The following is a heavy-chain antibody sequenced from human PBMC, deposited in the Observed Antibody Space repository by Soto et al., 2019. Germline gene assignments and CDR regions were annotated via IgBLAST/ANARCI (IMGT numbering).Heavy chain of an antibody. Sequence: ASVKVSCKASGCTFSSYAISCVRQAPGQVLEWMGGIIPIFGTANYAQKFQGRVTITADESTSTAYMELSSLRSEDTAVYYCARYRYYDFWSGYSYYYYYGMDVWGQGTTVTVSS. J-gene: IGHJ6*02. CDR2: IIPIFGTA. V-gene: IGHV1-69*13. CDR1: GCTFSSYA. CDR3: ARYRYYDFWSGYSYYYYYGMDV. D-gene: IGHD3-3*01.